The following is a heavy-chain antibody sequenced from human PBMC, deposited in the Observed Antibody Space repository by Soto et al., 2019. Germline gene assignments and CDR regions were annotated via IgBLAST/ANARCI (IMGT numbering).Heavy chain of an antibody. D-gene: IGHD3-9*01. CDR3: AGTYYDTLTGLGAFDI. J-gene: IGHJ3*02. CDR2: IYPCDSDT. Sequence: PGESLKISCKGSGYSSTSYWIGWVRQMPGKVLEWMGIIYPCDSDTRYSPSFQGQVTISADKSISTAYLQWSSLKASDTAMYYCAGTYYDTLTGLGAFDIWGQGTMVTVSS. CDR1: GYSSTSYW. V-gene: IGHV5-51*01.